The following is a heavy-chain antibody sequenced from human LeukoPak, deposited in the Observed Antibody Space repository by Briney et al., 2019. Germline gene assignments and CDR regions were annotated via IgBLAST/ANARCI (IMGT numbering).Heavy chain of an antibody. CDR1: GYTFTGYY. CDR3: ARGYSSGWYKSTYNWFDP. V-gene: IGHV1-2*02. D-gene: IGHD6-19*01. J-gene: IGHJ5*02. CDR2: INPTSGGT. Sequence: ASVKVSCKASGYTFTGYYMNRVRQAPGQGLEWMGGINPTSGGTNYAQKFQGGVTTTRDTTISTAYMELSRLRSDDTAVYYCARGYSSGWYKSTYNWFDPWGQGTLVTVSS.